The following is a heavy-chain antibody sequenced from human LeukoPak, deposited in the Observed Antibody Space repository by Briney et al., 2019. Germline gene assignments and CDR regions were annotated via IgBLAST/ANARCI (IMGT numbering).Heavy chain of an antibody. CDR1: GFTFSSHA. CDR2: ISGSGGST. Sequence: GGSLRLSCAASGFTFSSHAMSWVRQAPGKGLEWVSAISGSGGSTYYADSVKGRFTISRDNSKNTLYLQMNSLRAEDTAVYYCAKAAGRGYNYGDYFDHWGQGTLVTVSS. V-gene: IGHV3-23*01. J-gene: IGHJ4*02. D-gene: IGHD5-18*01. CDR3: AKAAGRGYNYGDYFDH.